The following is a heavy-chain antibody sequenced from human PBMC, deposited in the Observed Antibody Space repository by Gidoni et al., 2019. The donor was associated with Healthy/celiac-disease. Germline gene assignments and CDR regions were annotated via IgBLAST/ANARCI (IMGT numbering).Heavy chain of an antibody. CDR2: ISYDGSNK. CDR3: AKDPLYCSGGSCYGRHGWFDP. D-gene: IGHD2-15*01. V-gene: IGHV3-30*18. CDR1: GFAFSSYG. Sequence: QVQLVESGGGVVQPGRSLRLSCAASGFAFSSYGMQCVRQAPGKGLEWVAVISYDGSNKYYADSVKGRFTISRDNSKNTLYLQMNSLIAEDTAVYYCAKDPLYCSGGSCYGRHGWFDPWGQGTLVTVSS. J-gene: IGHJ5*02.